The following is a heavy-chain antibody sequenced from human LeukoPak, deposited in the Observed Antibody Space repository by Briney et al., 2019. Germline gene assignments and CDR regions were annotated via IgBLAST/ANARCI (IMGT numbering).Heavy chain of an antibody. CDR3: ARGFCSSIGCATGWKFDY. Sequence: GGSLRLSCATSGFSFTDYPMNWVRQAPGKGLEWISNIRTTAEGAKYAYYADSVKGRVTISRDDGKNTLYLHMNSLRAEDTAVYYCARGFCSSIGCATGWKFDYWGQGTLVTVSS. D-gene: IGHD2-2*01. V-gene: IGHV3-48*01. CDR2: IRTTAEGAKYA. CDR1: GFSFTDYP. J-gene: IGHJ4*02.